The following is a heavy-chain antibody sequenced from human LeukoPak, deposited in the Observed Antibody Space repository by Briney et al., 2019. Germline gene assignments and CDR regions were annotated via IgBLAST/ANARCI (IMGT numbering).Heavy chain of an antibody. CDR2: IDPSDSYT. V-gene: IGHV5-10-1*01. Sequence: GEPLKISFKGSGYRFTSYWISWVRQMPGKGLEWMGRIDPSDSYTNYSPSFQGHVTISADKSISTAYLQWSSLKASDTAMYYCAREPGYYGSGSYYSYFDYWGRGTLVTVSS. CDR1: GYRFTSYW. J-gene: IGHJ4*02. CDR3: AREPGYYGSGSYYSYFDY. D-gene: IGHD3-10*01.